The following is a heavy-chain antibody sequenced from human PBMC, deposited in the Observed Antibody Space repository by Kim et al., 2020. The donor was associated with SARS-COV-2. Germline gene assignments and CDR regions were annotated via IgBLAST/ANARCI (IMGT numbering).Heavy chain of an antibody. J-gene: IGHJ3*02. V-gene: IGHV3-9*01. D-gene: IGHD3-22*01. CDR1: GFTFDDYA. CDR2: ISWNSGSI. Sequence: GGSLRLSCAASGFTFDDYAMHWVRQAPGKGLEWVSGISWNSGSIGYADSVKGRFTISRDNAKNSLYLQMNSLRAEDTALYYCAKVHSFFHYYDSSGLPRGAFDIWGQGTMVTVSS. CDR3: AKVHSFFHYYDSSGLPRGAFDI.